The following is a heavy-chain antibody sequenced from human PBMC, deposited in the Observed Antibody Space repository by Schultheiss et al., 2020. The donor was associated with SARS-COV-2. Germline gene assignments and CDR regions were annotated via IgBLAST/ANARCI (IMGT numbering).Heavy chain of an antibody. CDR1: GFTFSSYA. V-gene: IGHV3-64D*09. Sequence: GESLKISCSASGFTFSSYAMHWVRQAPGKGLEYVSAISSNGGSTYYADSVKGRFTISRDNSKNTLYLQMSSLRAEDTAVYYCEGYCSSTSCYTVPAWGQGTLVTVS. D-gene: IGHD2-2*02. CDR2: ISSNGGST. J-gene: IGHJ5*02. CDR3: EGYCSSTSCYTVPA.